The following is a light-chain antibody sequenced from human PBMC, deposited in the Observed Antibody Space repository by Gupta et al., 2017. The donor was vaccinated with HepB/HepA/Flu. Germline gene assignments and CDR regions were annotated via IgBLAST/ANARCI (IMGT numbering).Light chain of an antibody. CDR1: SSNIGSNY. V-gene: IGLV1-47*01. CDR2: RNN. J-gene: IGLJ2*01. Sequence: QSVLTQPPSASGTPGQRVTISCSGSSSNIGSNYVYWYQQLPGTAPNLLIYRNNQRPSGVPDRFSGSKSGTSASLAISGLRAEDEADYYCAAWDDSRSGVVFGGGTKLTVL. CDR3: AAWDDSRSGVV.